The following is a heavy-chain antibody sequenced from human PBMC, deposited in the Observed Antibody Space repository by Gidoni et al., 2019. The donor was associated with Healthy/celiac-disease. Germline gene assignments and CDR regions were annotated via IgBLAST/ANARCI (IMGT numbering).Heavy chain of an antibody. D-gene: IGHD1-26*01. J-gene: IGHJ6*02. Sequence: TNYNPSLKSRVTISVDTSKNQFSLKLSSVTAADTAVYYCAREGDSGSYYSSGYYGMDVWGQGTTVTVSS. V-gene: IGHV4-59*01. CDR2: T. CDR3: AREGDSGSYYSSGYYGMDV.